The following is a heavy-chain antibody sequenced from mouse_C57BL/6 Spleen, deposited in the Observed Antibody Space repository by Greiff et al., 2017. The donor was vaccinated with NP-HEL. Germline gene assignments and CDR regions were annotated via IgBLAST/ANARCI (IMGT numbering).Heavy chain of an antibody. D-gene: IGHD2-4*01. V-gene: IGHV1-69*01. J-gene: IGHJ2*01. CDR3: GLYDYGGFDY. CDR1: GYTFTSYW. CDR2: IDPSDSYT. Sequence: QVQLQQSGAELVMPGASVKLSCKASGYTFTSYWMHWVKQRPGQGLEWIGEIDPSDSYTNYNQKFKGKSTLTVDKSSSTAYMQLSSLTSEDSAVYYCGLYDYGGFDYWGQGTTLTVSS.